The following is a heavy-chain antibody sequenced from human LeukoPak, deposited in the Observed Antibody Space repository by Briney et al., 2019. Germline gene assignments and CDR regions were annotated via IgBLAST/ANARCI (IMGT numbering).Heavy chain of an antibody. Sequence: GGSLRLSCAASGFTFSSYEMNWVRQAPGKGLEWVSYISSSGSTIYYADSVKGRFTISRDNSKNTLYLQMNSLRAEDTALYYCAKDAGSYGFDYWGQGTLVTVSS. D-gene: IGHD1-26*01. CDR3: AKDAGSYGFDY. V-gene: IGHV3-48*03. CDR2: ISSSGSTI. CDR1: GFTFSSYE. J-gene: IGHJ4*02.